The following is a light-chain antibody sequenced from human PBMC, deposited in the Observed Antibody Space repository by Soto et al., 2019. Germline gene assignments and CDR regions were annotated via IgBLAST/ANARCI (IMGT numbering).Light chain of an antibody. V-gene: IGLV2-14*01. CDR1: SSDIGAYNY. Sequence: QSALTQPASVSVSPGQSITISCTGTSSDIGAYNYVSWYQQHPGKAPKLLIYEVTNRPSGVSDRFSGSKSGNTASLTISGLQAEDEANYYCSSYAGSNKSVFGTGTKLTVL. CDR2: EVT. J-gene: IGLJ1*01. CDR3: SSYAGSNKSV.